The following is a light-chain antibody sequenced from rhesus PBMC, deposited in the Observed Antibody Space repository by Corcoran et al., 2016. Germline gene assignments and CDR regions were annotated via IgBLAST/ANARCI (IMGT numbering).Light chain of an antibody. J-gene: IGKJ1*01. CDR2: YAS. CDR1: QAISNI. CDR3: QHGYGIPPT. Sequence: DIQMTQSPSSLSVSVGDTVTITCRASQAISNILAWYQQKPGKVPKLLVYYASPSQSGVPSRFRCSGSGTYFTLTISSLQPEDFATYYCQHGYGIPPTFGQGTKVEIK. V-gene: IGKV1S15*01.